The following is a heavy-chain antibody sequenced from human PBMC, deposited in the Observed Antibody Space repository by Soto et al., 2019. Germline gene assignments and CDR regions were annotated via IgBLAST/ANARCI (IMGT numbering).Heavy chain of an antibody. Sequence: QVQLVQSGAEVKKPGASVKVSCKASGYTFTIYGISWVRQAPGQGLEWMGWISGYNGNTDYAQNLQDRVTLTTDASTSSVYMELRSLRSDDTAVYYCATVDYYDSSGYYGYWGQGTLITVPS. V-gene: IGHV1-18*04. CDR3: ATVDYYDSSGYYGY. D-gene: IGHD3-22*01. J-gene: IGHJ4*02. CDR2: ISGYNGNT. CDR1: GYTFTIYG.